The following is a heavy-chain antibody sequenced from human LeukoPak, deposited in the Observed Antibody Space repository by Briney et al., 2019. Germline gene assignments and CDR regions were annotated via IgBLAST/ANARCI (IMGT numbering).Heavy chain of an antibody. CDR3: ARARTAPRLRYFDWSHYYYYYMDV. V-gene: IGHV4-34*01. D-gene: IGHD3-9*01. CDR1: GGSFSGYS. CDR2: MSHSGYP. Sequence: PSETLSLTCAVYGGSFSGYSWTWIRQPPGKGLEWIGEMSHSGYPNYNPSLKSRVTISVDTSKNQFSLKLSSVTAADTAVYYCARARTAPRLRYFDWSHYYYYYMDVWGKGTTVTVSS. J-gene: IGHJ6*03.